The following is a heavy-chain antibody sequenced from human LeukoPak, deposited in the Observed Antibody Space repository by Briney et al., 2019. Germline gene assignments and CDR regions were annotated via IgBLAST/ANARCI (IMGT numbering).Heavy chain of an antibody. CDR2: ISGSGGST. Sequence: PGRSLRLSCAASGFTFSSYAMSWVRQAPGKGLEWVSAISGSGGSTYYADSVKGRFTISRDNSKNTLYLQMNSLRAEDTAVYYCAKVLGDGYNTAYFDYWGQGTLVTVSS. CDR1: GFTFSSYA. V-gene: IGHV3-23*01. CDR3: AKVLGDGYNTAYFDY. D-gene: IGHD5-24*01. J-gene: IGHJ4*02.